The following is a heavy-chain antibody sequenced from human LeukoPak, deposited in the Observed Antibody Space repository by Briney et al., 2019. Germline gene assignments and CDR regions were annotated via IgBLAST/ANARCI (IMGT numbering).Heavy chain of an antibody. CDR1: GYTFTSYG. D-gene: IGHD6-19*01. J-gene: IGHJ4*02. Sequence: GASVKVSCKASGYTFTSYGISWVRQAPGQWLEWMGGIIPMFGIANYAQKFQGRVTITADESTSTAYMELSSLRSEDTAVYYCARDRPYTGGWRGFDYWGQGTLVTVSS. CDR2: IIPMFGIA. CDR3: ARDRPYTGGWRGFDY. V-gene: IGHV1-69*13.